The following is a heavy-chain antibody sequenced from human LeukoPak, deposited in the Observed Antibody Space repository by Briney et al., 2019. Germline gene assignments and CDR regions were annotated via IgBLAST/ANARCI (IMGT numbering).Heavy chain of an antibody. J-gene: IGHJ3*02. CDR1: RFTFDDYA. Sequence: SLRLSCAASRFTFDDYAMHWLRQAPGMGLEWGSGVSWNSGSIGYADSVKGRFTISRDNAKNSLYLQMNSLRAEDTALYYCAKGLQTAAGTGAFDIWGQGTMVTVSS. CDR3: AKGLQTAAGTGAFDI. D-gene: IGHD6-13*01. CDR2: VSWNSGSI. V-gene: IGHV3-9*01.